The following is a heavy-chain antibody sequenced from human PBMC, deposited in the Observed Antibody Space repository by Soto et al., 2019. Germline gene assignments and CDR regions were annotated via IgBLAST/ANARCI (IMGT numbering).Heavy chain of an antibody. Sequence: ASVKVSCKASGDTFTDYYMHWVRQAPGQGFEWVGGINPESGNPKYVPKFQGRVTVTRDTSTSTAYMELNRLTSDDTAVYYCASEDCRNTNCLKGFDYWGQGTLVTVS. CDR3: ASEDCRNTNCLKGFDY. D-gene: IGHD2-15*01. CDR2: INPESGNP. CDR1: GDTFTDYY. V-gene: IGHV1-2*02. J-gene: IGHJ4*02.